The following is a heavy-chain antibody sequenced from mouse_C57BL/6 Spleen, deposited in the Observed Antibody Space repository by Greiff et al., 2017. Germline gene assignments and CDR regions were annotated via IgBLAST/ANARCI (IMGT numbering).Heavy chain of an antibody. CDR1: GYSFTDYN. V-gene: IGHV1-39*01. J-gene: IGHJ3*01. Sequence: EVHLVESGPELVKPGASVKISCKASGYSFTDYNMNWVKQSNGKSLEWIGVINPNYGTTSYNQKFKGKATLTVDQSSSTAYLQLNSLTSDDSAVYYCARGATVEKAWFAYWGQGTLVTVSA. CDR2: INPNYGTT. CDR3: ARGATVEKAWFAY. D-gene: IGHD1-1*01.